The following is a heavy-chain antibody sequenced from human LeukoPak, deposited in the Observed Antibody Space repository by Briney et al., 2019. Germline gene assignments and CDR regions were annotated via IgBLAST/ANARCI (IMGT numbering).Heavy chain of an antibody. CDR2: IKQDGSET. CDR1: GFTLSTYW. Sequence: PGGSLRLSCEASGFTLSTYWMTWVRQAPGKGLEWVANIKQDGSETYYVDSVKGRFTISRDNAKKLLYLQMNSLRVEDTAVYYCARDRGSSGRLGRFDNWGQGTLVTVSP. CDR3: ARDRGSSGRLGRFDN. D-gene: IGHD6-19*01. V-gene: IGHV3-7*01. J-gene: IGHJ4*02.